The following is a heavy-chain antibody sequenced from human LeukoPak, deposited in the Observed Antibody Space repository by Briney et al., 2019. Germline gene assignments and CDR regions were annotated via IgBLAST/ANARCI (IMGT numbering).Heavy chain of an antibody. V-gene: IGHV3-23*01. Sequence: PGGSLRLSCAASGFTFSSYAMSWVRQAPGKGLEWVAALSGSGGRTYTADSVKGRFTVSRDNSKNTLSLQMNSLRAEDTAVYYCAKVGTPLRYFDWLLSWGQGTLVTVSS. CDR2: LSGSGGRT. CDR3: AKVGTPLRYFDWLLS. J-gene: IGHJ4*02. CDR1: GFTFSSYA. D-gene: IGHD3-9*01.